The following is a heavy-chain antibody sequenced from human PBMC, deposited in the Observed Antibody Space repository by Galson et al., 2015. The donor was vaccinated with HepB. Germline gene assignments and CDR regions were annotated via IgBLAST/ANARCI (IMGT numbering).Heavy chain of an antibody. CDR2: ISSSSSYI. Sequence: SLRLSCAASGFTFSSYSMNWVRQAPGKGLEWVSSISSSSSYIYYADSVKGRFTISRDNAKNPLYLQMNSLRAEDTAVYYCASGYCSSTSCYLYYSDYWGQGTLVTVSS. CDR1: GFTFSSYS. J-gene: IGHJ4*02. V-gene: IGHV3-21*01. D-gene: IGHD2-2*01. CDR3: ASGYCSSTSCYLYYSDY.